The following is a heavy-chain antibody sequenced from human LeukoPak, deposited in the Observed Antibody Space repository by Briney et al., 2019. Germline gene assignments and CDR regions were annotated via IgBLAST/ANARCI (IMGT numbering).Heavy chain of an antibody. V-gene: IGHV3-30*18. J-gene: IGHJ6*02. D-gene: IGHD2-8*01. Sequence: PGGSLRLSCAASGFTFSSYGMHWVRQAPGEGLEWVAVISYDGSNKYYADSVKGRFTISRDNSKNTLYLQMNSLRAEDTAVYYCAKDRCTNGVCYDGMDVWGQGTTVTVSS. CDR1: GFTFSSYG. CDR2: ISYDGSNK. CDR3: AKDRCTNGVCYDGMDV.